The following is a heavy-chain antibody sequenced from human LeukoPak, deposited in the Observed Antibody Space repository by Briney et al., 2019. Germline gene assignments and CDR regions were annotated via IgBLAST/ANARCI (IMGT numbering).Heavy chain of an antibody. Sequence: PGGSLRLSCAVSGFRFGSHEMSWVRQAPGKGLEWVSYISRAGTSENYADSVKGRFTISRDNAKNSLYLQMYSLRAEDTAVYYCARGEQLNYFAYWGQGTLVTVSS. D-gene: IGHD1-26*01. J-gene: IGHJ4*02. CDR3: ARGEQLNYFAY. CDR1: GFRFGSHE. V-gene: IGHV3-48*03. CDR2: ISRAGTSE.